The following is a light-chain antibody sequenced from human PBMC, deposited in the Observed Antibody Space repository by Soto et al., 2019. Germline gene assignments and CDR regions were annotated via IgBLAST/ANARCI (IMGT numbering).Light chain of an antibody. CDR3: MQGTHWPPYT. J-gene: IGKJ2*01. CDR2: KVS. CDR1: QSLAYSDGNTY. V-gene: IGKV2-30*01. Sequence: DVVMTQSPLSLPVTLGQPASISCRSSQSLAYSDGNTYLNWFQQRPGQSPRRLIYKVSNRDSGVPDRFSVSVSGTDFTLKISRVEAEDVGVYYCMQGTHWPPYTFGQGTKLEIK.